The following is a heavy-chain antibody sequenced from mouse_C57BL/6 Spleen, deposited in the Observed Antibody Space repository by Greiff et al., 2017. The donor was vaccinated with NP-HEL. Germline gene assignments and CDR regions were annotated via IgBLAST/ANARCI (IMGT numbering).Heavy chain of an antibody. CDR2: IYPGSGNT. J-gene: IGHJ4*01. V-gene: IGHV1-76*01. CDR1: GYTFTDYY. Sequence: QVHVKQSGAELVRPGASVKLSCKASGYTFTDYYINWVKQRPGQGLEWIARIYPGSGNTYYNEKFKGKATLTAEKSSSTAYMQLSSLTSEDSAVYFCARSIYDGYYYAMDYWGQGTSVTVSS. CDR3: ARSIYDGYYYAMDY. D-gene: IGHD2-3*01.